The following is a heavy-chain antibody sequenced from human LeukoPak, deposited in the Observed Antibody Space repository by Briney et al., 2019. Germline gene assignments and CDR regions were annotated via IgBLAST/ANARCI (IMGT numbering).Heavy chain of an antibody. V-gene: IGHV4-34*01. D-gene: IGHD6-13*01. CDR2: INHSGST. CDR3: ARGSGSPHIAAAGTDFDY. Sequence: SETLSLTCAVYGGSFSGYYWSWIRQPPGKGLEWIGEINHSGSTNYNPSLKSRVTISVDTSKNQFSLKLSSVTAADTAVYYCARGSGSPHIAAAGTDFDYWGQGTLVTVSS. J-gene: IGHJ4*02. CDR1: GGSFSGYY.